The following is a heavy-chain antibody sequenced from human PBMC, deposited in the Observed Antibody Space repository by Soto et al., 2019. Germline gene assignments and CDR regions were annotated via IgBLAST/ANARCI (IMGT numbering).Heavy chain of an antibody. CDR1: GGSISSYY. CDR2: IYYSGST. V-gene: IGHV4-59*01. CDR3: ARDVLTGTTDY. J-gene: IGHJ4*02. D-gene: IGHD1-7*01. Sequence: SETLSLTCTVSGGSISSYYWSWIRQPPGKGLEWIGYIYYSGSTNYNPSLKSRVTISVDTSKNQFSLKLSSVTAADTAVYYCARDVLTGTTDYWGQGTLVTVSS.